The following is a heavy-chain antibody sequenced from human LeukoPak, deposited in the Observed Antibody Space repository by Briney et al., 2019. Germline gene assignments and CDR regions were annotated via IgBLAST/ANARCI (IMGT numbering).Heavy chain of an antibody. CDR3: ARGGIPGMAAASDAFDI. Sequence: GGSLRLSCAASGFTFSICWTSWVRQAPGKGLEWVANIKQDGSEKYYVDSVKGRFTISRDNAKNSLFLQMNSLRAEDTAVYYCARGGIPGMAAASDAFDIWGQGTMVTVSS. D-gene: IGHD6-13*01. CDR2: IKQDGSEK. V-gene: IGHV3-7*03. CDR1: GFTFSICW. J-gene: IGHJ3*02.